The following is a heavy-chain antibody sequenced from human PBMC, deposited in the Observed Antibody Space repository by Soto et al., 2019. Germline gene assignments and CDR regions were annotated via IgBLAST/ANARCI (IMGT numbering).Heavy chain of an antibody. CDR2: ISETSRAA. J-gene: IGHJ3*01. V-gene: IGHV3-23*01. D-gene: IGHD6-13*01. CDR3: SKDYVTVIPHYCSLSAV. CDR1: GFTFGTYA. Sequence: EVHLLESGGRLVQPGGSLTLSCAASGFTFGTYAITWVRQAPGKGLQWVSAISETSRAAYYADSVRGRFIISRDISKSTVHLQMKSRRAADTAVYYYSKDYVTVIPHYCSLSAVWGQGTVVTVSS.